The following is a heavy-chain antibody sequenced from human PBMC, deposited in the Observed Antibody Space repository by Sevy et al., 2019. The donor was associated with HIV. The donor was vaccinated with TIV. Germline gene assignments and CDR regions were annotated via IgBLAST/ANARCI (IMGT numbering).Heavy chain of an antibody. CDR2: IYYSGST. CDR1: GGSISSSSYY. J-gene: IGHJ6*02. D-gene: IGHD2-2*01. V-gene: IGHV4-39*02. CDR3: ARDFDNSVPATYYYGMDV. Sequence: SETLSLTCTVSGGSISSSSYYWGWIRQPPGKGLEWIGSIYYSGSTYYNPSLKSRVTISVDTSKNQFSLKLSSVTAADTAVYYCARDFDNSVPATYYYGMDVWGQGTTVTVSS.